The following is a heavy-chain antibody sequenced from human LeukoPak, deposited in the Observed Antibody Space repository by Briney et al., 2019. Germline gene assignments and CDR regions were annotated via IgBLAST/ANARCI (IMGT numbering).Heavy chain of an antibody. J-gene: IGHJ4*02. CDR2: MNPNSGNT. CDR1: GYTFTSYD. V-gene: IGHV1-8*03. D-gene: IGHD3-22*01. CDR3: ARGFRRYYDSSGYFPDY. Sequence: ASVKVSCKASGYTFTSYDINWVRQATGQGLEWMGWMNPNSGNTGYAQKFQGRVTITRNTSISTAYMELSSLRSEDTAVYYCARGFRRYYDSSGYFPDYWGQGTLVTVSS.